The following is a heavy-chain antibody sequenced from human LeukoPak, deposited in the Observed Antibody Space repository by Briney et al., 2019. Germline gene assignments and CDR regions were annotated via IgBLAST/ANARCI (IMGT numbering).Heavy chain of an antibody. CDR3: ATDRGSY. J-gene: IGHJ4*02. CDR2: INHSGST. CDR1: GGSFSGYY. D-gene: IGHD2-15*01. Sequence: PSETLSLTCAVYGGSFSGYYWSWIRQPPGKGLEWIGEINHSGSTNYNPSLKSRVTISVDTSKNQFSLKLSSVTAADTAVYYCATDRGSYWGQGTLVTVSS. V-gene: IGHV4-34*01.